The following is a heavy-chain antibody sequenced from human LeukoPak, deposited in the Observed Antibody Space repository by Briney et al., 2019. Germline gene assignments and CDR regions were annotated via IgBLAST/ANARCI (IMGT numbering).Heavy chain of an antibody. Sequence: LGESLKISCKDSGYSFTNYWIGWVRQMPGKGLEWMGVIYPDDSDIRYSPSFEGQVTISADKSISTAYLQWSSLKAADTAMYYCARPRSGYYPLDYWGQGTLVTVSS. CDR1: GYSFTNYW. V-gene: IGHV5-51*01. J-gene: IGHJ4*02. CDR2: IYPDDSDI. D-gene: IGHD3-3*01. CDR3: ARPRSGYYPLDY.